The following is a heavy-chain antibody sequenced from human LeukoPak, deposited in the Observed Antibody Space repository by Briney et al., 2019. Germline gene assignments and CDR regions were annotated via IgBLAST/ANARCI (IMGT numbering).Heavy chain of an antibody. CDR2: FDPEDGET. CDR1: GFTFSGSA. D-gene: IGHD6-19*01. V-gene: IGHV1-24*01. J-gene: IGHJ4*02. Sequence: GGSLRLSCAASGFTFSGSAMHWVRQAPGKGLEWMGGFDPEDGETIYAQKFQGRVTMTEDTSTDTAYMELSSLRSEDTAVYYCATAPGRQWLVLPLDYWGQGTLVTVSS. CDR3: ATAPGRQWLVLPLDY.